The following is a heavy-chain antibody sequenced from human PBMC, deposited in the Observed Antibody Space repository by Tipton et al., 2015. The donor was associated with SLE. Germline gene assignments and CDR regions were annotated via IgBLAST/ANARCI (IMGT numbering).Heavy chain of an antibody. CDR2: IYTSGST. J-gene: IGHJ4*02. CDR3: ARLGGYSTYFDY. V-gene: IGHV4-61*02. Sequence: TLSLTCTVSGGSISSGSYYWSWIRQPAGKGLEWIGRIYTSGSTNYNPSLKSRVTISVDTSTNQFSLKLSSVTAADTAVYYCARLGGYSTYFDYWGQGTLVTVSS. D-gene: IGHD4-11*01. CDR1: GGSISSGSYY.